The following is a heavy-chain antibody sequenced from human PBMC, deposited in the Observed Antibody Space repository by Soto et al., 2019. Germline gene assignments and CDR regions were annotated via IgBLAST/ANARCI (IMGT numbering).Heavy chain of an antibody. CDR2: ISYDGSNK. J-gene: IGHJ5*02. D-gene: IGHD6-13*01. Sequence: QVKLVESGGGVVQPGRSLRRSCAASGFTFSSYGMHWVRQAPGTGLEWVAVISYDGSNKYYADSVKGRFTISRDNSKNPLYLQMNSLRAEDTAVYYCAKTLYSSSGYPNWFDPWGQGTLVTVSS. CDR3: AKTLYSSSGYPNWFDP. V-gene: IGHV3-30*18. CDR1: GFTFSSYG.